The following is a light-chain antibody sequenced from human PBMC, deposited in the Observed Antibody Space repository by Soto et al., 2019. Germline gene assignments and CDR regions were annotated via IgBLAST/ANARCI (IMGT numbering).Light chain of an antibody. CDR3: QAWESSTVV. Sequence: SYELTKPPSVSVSPGQTASITCSGDKLGDKYACWYQQKPGQSPVLVIYQDSKRPSGIPERFSGSNSGNTATLTISGTQAMDEADYYCQAWESSTVVFGGGTKLTAL. V-gene: IGLV3-1*01. J-gene: IGLJ2*01. CDR2: QDS. CDR1: KLGDKY.